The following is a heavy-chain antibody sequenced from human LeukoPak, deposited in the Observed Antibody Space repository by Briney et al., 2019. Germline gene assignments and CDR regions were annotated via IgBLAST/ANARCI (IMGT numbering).Heavy chain of an antibody. D-gene: IGHD5-12*01. J-gene: IGHJ4*02. CDR1: GFSFSAAW. Sequence: PGGSLRLSCEPSGFSFSAAWMTSVRQAPGKGLEWVAAIKNDGSDKYYVDSVKGRFTLARDNAMNLAYLQMNSLRLEDTAVYYCVNLGYSDGGQGTLVTVSS. V-gene: IGHV3-7*01. CDR2: IKNDGSDK. CDR3: VNLGYSD.